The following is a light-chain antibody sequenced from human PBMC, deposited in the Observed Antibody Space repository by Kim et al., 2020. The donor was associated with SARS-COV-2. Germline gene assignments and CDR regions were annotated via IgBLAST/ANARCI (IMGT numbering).Light chain of an antibody. V-gene: IGKV3-20*01. CDR3: QHFRRSPWT. CDR2: GAS. Sequence: SPGERALLSCRASESVTSTYLAWYQQKPGQAPRLLIYGASRRATGIPERFSGRGSGTDFTLTIDRLEPEDFAVYYCQHFRRSPWTFGQGTKVDIK. CDR1: ESVTSTY. J-gene: IGKJ1*01.